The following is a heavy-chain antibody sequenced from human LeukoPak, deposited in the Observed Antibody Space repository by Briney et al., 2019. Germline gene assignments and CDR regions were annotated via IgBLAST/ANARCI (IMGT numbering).Heavy chain of an antibody. J-gene: IGHJ3*02. Sequence: SETLSLTCTVSGGSISSYYWSWIRQPPGKGLEWIGYIYYSGSTNYNPSLKSRVTISVDTSKDQFSLKLSSVTAADTAVYYCARARYYPMIVTYAFDIWGQGTMVTVSS. CDR1: GGSISSYY. D-gene: IGHD3-22*01. V-gene: IGHV4-59*01. CDR3: ARARYYPMIVTYAFDI. CDR2: IYYSGST.